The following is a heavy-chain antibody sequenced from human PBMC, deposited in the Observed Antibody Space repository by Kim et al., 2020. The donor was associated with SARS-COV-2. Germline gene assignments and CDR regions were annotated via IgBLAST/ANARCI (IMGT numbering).Heavy chain of an antibody. J-gene: IGHJ5*02. CDR3: ARATSAGWFDP. CDR2: INAGNGIT. D-gene: IGHD1-26*01. Sequence: ASVKVSCKASGYTFTIHYAMHWVRQAPGQRLEWMGWINAGNGITKYSQKFQGRVTITRDTSATTAYMELNSLISEDTAVYYCARATSAGWFDPWGQGTLVTVSS. CDR1: GYTFTIHYA. V-gene: IGHV1-3*01.